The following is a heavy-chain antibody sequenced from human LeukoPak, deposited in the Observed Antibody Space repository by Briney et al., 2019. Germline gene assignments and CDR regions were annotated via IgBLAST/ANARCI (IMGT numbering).Heavy chain of an antibody. CDR1: GFAFSSYTM. V-gene: IGHV4-4*02. Sequence: GSLRLSCATSGFAFSSYTMNWVRQPPGKGLEWIGEIYQSGSTNYDSSLKSRVTISLDKSKNQFSLKVSSLTAADTAVYYCARKGSSTWYTYWFDPWGQGTLVTVSS. CDR3: ARKGSSTWYTYWFDP. D-gene: IGHD6-13*01. CDR2: IYQSGST. J-gene: IGHJ5*02.